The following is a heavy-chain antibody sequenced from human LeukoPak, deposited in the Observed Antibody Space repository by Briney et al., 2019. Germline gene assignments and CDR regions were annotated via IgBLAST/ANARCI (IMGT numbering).Heavy chain of an antibody. CDR2: IYYSGST. J-gene: IGHJ4*02. CDR3: ARDRAEMATITGGFDY. D-gene: IGHD5-24*01. V-gene: IGHV4-59*12. Sequence: SETLSLTCTVSGGSISNYYWNWIRQPPGKGLEWIGYIYYSGSTYYNPSLKSRVTISVDTSKNQFSLKLSSVTAADTAVYYCARDRAEMATITGGFDYWGQGTLVTVSS. CDR1: GGSISNYY.